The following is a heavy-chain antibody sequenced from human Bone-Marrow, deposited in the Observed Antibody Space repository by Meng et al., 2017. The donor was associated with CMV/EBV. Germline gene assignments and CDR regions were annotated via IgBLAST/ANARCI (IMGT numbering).Heavy chain of an antibody. CDR3: ARGLGLEPARNWFEP. D-gene: IGHD1-1*01. V-gene: IGHV1-69*10. CDR1: GYTFTNYG. Sequence: SVKVSCKASGYTFTNYGISWVRQAPGQGLEWMGGIIPILGIANYAQKFQGRVTITTDESTSTAYMELSSLGSEDTAVYYCARGLGLEPARNWFEPWGQGTLVTVSS. CDR2: IIPILGIA. J-gene: IGHJ5*02.